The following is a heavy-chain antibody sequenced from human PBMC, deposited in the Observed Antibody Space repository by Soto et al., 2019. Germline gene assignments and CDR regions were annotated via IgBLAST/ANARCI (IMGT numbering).Heavy chain of an antibody. CDR1: GGSFSGYY. CDR3: ASEITGTTGQFDY. Sequence: QVQLQQWGAGLLKPSETLSLTCAVYGGSFSGYYWNWIRQPPGKGLEWIGEINHSGTTNYNPSLKWRVTISVDTSKNQFSLKLSSVTAADTAVYYCASEITGTTGQFDYWGQGTLVTVSS. D-gene: IGHD1-1*01. J-gene: IGHJ4*02. V-gene: IGHV4-34*01. CDR2: INHSGTT.